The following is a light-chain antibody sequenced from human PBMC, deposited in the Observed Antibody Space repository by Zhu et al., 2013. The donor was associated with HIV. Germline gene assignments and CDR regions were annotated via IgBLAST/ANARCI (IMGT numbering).Light chain of an antibody. CDR1: QGISGA. J-gene: IGKJ2*01. CDR3: QQYNSYPYT. V-gene: IGKV1-13*02. Sequence: AIQLTQSPSSLSASVGDRVTITCRPSQGISGALAWYQQKPGKAPRLLIFDASSLQSGVPSRFSGSGSGTEFTLTISSLQPDDFATYYCQQYNSYPYTFGQGTKV. CDR2: DAS.